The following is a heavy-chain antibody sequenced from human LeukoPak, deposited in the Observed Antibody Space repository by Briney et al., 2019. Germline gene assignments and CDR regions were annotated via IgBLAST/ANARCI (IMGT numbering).Heavy chain of an antibody. CDR1: GGSISSYY. V-gene: IGHV4-59*08. CDR2: IYHSGST. CDR3: ARSPLYSGSYSAGY. D-gene: IGHD1-26*01. Sequence: SETLSLTCTVSGGSISSYYWSWIRQPPGKGLEWIGSIYHSGSTYYNPSLKSRVTISVDTSKNQFSLKLSSVTAADTAVYYCARSPLYSGSYSAGYWGQGTLVTVSS. J-gene: IGHJ4*02.